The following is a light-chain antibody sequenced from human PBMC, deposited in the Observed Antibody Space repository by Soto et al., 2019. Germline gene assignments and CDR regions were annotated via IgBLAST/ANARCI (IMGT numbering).Light chain of an antibody. CDR3: QQYNNWPPWT. J-gene: IGKJ1*01. Sequence: EIVLTQSPGTLSLSPGERATLSCSDSQTVSTNYLAWYQQKPGQAPRLLIYGASTRATGIPARFSGSGSGTEFTLTISSLQSEDFAVYYCQQYNNWPPWTFGQGTKVDIK. V-gene: IGKV3-15*01. CDR1: QTVSTN. CDR2: GAS.